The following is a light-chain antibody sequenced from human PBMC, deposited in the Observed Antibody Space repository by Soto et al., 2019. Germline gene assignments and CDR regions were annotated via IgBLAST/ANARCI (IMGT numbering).Light chain of an antibody. CDR1: RSDIGSNF. CDR2: NSN. Sequence: QSVLSQPPSASGTPGQTVIISCSGSRSDIGSNFVNWYQHLPGTAPKLLIYNSNQRPSRVPDRFSGSKSGTSASLAISGLQSEDEADYYCAAWDESLTGPVFATGTKVTVL. J-gene: IGLJ1*01. CDR3: AAWDESLTGPV. V-gene: IGLV1-44*01.